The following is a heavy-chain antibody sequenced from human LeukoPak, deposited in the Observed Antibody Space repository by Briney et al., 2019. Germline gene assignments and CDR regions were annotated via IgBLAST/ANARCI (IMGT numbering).Heavy chain of an antibody. CDR1: GFTFNSYG. CDR3: ARYSSGWSLDY. V-gene: IGHV3-33*01. J-gene: IGHJ4*02. D-gene: IGHD6-19*01. CDR2: IWHDGSNK. Sequence: GGSLRLSCAVSGFTFNSYGMHWDRQAPGKGLEWVAVIWHDGSNKYYADSVKGRFTISRDNFKNTLYLQMNSLRAEDTAVYYCARYSSGWSLDYWGQGTLVTVSS.